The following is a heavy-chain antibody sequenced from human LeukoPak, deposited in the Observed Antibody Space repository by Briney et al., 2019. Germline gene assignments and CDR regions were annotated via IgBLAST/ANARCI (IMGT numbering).Heavy chain of an antibody. V-gene: IGHV3-9*01. CDR2: ISWNGGSI. D-gene: IGHD5-24*01. J-gene: IGHJ1*01. CDR1: GFTFRDHG. Sequence: GRSLRLSCVASGFTFRDHGILWVRQVPGKGLEWVTGISWNGGSIGYADSVKGRFTISRDNAKNFVYLQMNSLRPEDTAVYYCATGAWRTDGYNWDDERYFHQWGQGTLVTVSS. CDR3: ATGAWRTDGYNWDDERYFHQ.